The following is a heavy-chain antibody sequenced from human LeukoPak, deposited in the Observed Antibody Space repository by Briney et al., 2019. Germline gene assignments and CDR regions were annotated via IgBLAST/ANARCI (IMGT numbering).Heavy chain of an antibody. Sequence: SETLSLTCAVSGGSFSGYYWTWIPQSPGKGLEWIAEISSGGNTNENPSPSLKSRVTISVDRSKNQFSLKLSSVTAADTAVYYCARANYGDYVGLDYWGQGTLVTVSS. CDR2: ISSGGNT. CDR3: ARANYGDYVGLDY. V-gene: IGHV4-34*01. D-gene: IGHD4-17*01. J-gene: IGHJ4*02. CDR1: GGSFSGYY.